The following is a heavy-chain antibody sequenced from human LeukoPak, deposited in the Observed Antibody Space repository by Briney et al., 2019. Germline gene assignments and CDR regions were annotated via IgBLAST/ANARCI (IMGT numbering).Heavy chain of an antibody. D-gene: IGHD2-15*01. CDR1: GYTLTGYC. Sequence: GASVKVSCKASGYTLTGYCMHWVRQAPGQGLEWLGWINTKSGATNYAQNFQGRVTMTRDTSISTAYVELSRLRSDDTAVYYCARSSRPCSGGSCYLYSYYYHNMDVWGKGTTVTISS. CDR3: ARSSRPCSGGSCYLYSYYYHNMDV. V-gene: IGHV1-2*02. J-gene: IGHJ6*03. CDR2: INTKSGAT.